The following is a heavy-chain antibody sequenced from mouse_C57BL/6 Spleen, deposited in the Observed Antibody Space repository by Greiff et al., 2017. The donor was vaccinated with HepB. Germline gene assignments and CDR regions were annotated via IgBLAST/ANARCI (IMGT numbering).Heavy chain of an antibody. CDR1: GYTFTGYW. CDR2: MLPGSGST. Sequence: VHLVESGAELMQPGASVKISCTASGYTFTGYWIEWVKQKPGHGLEWLGEMLPGSGSTNYNEKFKGKATFTADTSSNTAYMQLSCLTTEDSAIYYCAIFTTVVAPFDYWGQGTTLTVSS. CDR3: AIFTTVVAPFDY. D-gene: IGHD1-1*01. V-gene: IGHV1-9*01. J-gene: IGHJ2*01.